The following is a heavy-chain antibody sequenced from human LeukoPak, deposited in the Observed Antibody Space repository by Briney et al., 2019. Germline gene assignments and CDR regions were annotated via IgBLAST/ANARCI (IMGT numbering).Heavy chain of an antibody. CDR1: GGTFSSYA. CDR3: ARDYSGSYTGYYYYGMDV. Sequence: SVKVSCKASGGTFSSYAISWVRQAPGQGLEWMGGIIPIFGTANYAQKFQGRVTITADESTSTAYMELSSLRSEDTAVYYCARDYSGSYTGYYYYGMDVWGQGTTVTVS. D-gene: IGHD1-26*01. V-gene: IGHV1-69*13. CDR2: IIPIFGTA. J-gene: IGHJ6*02.